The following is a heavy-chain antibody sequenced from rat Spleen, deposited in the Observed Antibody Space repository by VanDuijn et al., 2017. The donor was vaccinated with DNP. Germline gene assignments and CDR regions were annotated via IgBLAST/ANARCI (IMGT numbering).Heavy chain of an antibody. D-gene: IGHD4-3*01. CDR1: GFTFSNYD. V-gene: IGHV5S23*01. CDR3: GRLPYSSAFGYYIVDA. J-gene: IGHJ4*01. CDR2: ITYSGGST. Sequence: EVQLVESGGGLVQPGRSLKLSCAASGFTFSNYDMAWVRQAPTKGLEWVSSITYSGGSTYYRDSVKCRFTISRDNAKSILYLQMDSLRSEDTATFYCGRLPYSSAFGYYIVDAWGQGISVTVSS.